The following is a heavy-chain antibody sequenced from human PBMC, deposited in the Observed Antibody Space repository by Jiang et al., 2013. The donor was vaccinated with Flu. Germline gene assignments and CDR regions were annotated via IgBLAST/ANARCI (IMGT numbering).Heavy chain of an antibody. V-gene: IGHV5-51*01. Sequence: KKPGESLKISCKGSGYSFTSYWIGWVRQMPGKGLEWMGIIYPGDSDTRYSPSFQGQVTISADKSISTAYLQWSSLKASDTAMYYCARRQRGKTYYYDSSGYYYGNDAFDIWGQGTMVTVSS. CDR3: ARRQRGKTYYYDSSGYYYGNDAFDI. J-gene: IGHJ3*02. CDR2: IYPGDSDT. D-gene: IGHD3-22*01. CDR1: GYSFTSYW.